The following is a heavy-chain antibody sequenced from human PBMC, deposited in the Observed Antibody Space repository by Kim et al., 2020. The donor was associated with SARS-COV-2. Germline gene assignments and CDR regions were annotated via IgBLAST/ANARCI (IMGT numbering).Heavy chain of an antibody. CDR2: IRSKAYGGTT. CDR1: GFTFGDYA. J-gene: IGHJ6*03. V-gene: IGHV3-49*04. Sequence: GGSLRLSCTASGFTFGDYAMSWVRQAPGKGLEWVGFIRSKAYGGTTEYAASVKGRFTISRDDSKSIAYLQMNSLKTEDTAVYYCTRDEDYSLNYYYYYYMDVWGKGTTVTVSS. CDR3: TRDEDYSLNYYYYYYMDV. D-gene: IGHD4-4*01.